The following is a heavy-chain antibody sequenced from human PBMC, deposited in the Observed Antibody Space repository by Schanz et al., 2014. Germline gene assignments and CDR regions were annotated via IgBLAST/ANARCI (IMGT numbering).Heavy chain of an antibody. J-gene: IGHJ3*02. V-gene: IGHV1-18*01. D-gene: IGHD2-2*01. CDR1: GYTFSSYG. CDR3: ARGTMPGTFDI. Sequence: QVQLVQSGAEVKKPGASVKVSCKASGYTFSSYGITWVRQAPGQGLEWMGWINGYNGHTLYAQKFQGRVTMTADTSTSTAYMDLRSLRYEDTALYYCARGTMPGTFDIWGQGTMVTVSS. CDR2: INGYNGHT.